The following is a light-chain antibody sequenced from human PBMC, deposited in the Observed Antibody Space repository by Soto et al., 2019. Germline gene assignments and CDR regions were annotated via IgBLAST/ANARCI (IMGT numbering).Light chain of an antibody. CDR1: QSISNY. V-gene: IGKV1-39*01. Sequence: DIQMTQSPSSLSASVGDRVTITCRASQSISNYLNWYQQKPGKAPNLLIYAASSLQSGVPSRFIGRGSGTDVTLPISSLQPEDFGTYFCQQSYSTPRTFGQGTKVEIK. CDR3: QQSYSTPRT. CDR2: AAS. J-gene: IGKJ1*01.